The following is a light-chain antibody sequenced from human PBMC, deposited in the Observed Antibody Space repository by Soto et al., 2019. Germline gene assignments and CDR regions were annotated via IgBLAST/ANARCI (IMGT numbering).Light chain of an antibody. CDR2: EVS. CDR3: SSYTTNNTYV. Sequence: QSVLSHPASVSGSPGQSITISCTGTSSDVGGYNYVSWYQQHPGKAPKLMIYEVSNRPSGVSNRFSGSKSGNTASLTISGLQAEDEADYYCSSYTTNNTYVFGTGTKLTVL. J-gene: IGLJ1*01. CDR1: SSDVGGYNY. V-gene: IGLV2-14*01.